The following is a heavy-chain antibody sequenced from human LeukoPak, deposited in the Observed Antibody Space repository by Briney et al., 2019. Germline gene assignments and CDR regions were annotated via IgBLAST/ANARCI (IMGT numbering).Heavy chain of an antibody. Sequence: GGSLRLSCVASGFTFSRYWMHWVRQAPEKGLEWVSYINSDGRSTSYADSVRGRFTISRDNAKNMVYLQMNNLRVDDTAVYYCAKDRIVISFGDVSKHWGQGTLVTVSS. CDR3: AKDRIVISFGDVSKH. V-gene: IGHV3-74*01. CDR1: GFTFSRYW. J-gene: IGHJ1*01. CDR2: INSDGRST. D-gene: IGHD3-10*01.